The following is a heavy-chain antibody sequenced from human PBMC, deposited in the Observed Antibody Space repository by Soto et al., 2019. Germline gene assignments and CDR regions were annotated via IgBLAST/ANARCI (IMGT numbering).Heavy chain of an antibody. CDR2: INPNSGGT. CDR1: GYIFTGHY. Sequence: ASVKVSCKASGYIFTGHYMHWVRQAPGQGLEWMGWINPNSGGTNYAQKFQGWATMTRDTSISTVYMELSRLRSDDTAVYYCARDAGYCTGGSCYRELISYYYMDVWGKGTTVTVSS. J-gene: IGHJ6*03. V-gene: IGHV1-2*04. CDR3: ARDAGYCTGGSCYRELISYYYMDV. D-gene: IGHD2-15*01.